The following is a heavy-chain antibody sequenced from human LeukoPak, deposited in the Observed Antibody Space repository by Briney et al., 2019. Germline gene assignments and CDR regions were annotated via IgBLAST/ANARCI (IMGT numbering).Heavy chain of an antibody. D-gene: IGHD2-15*01. V-gene: IGHV4-39*07. CDR3: AGRPCSGGSCYGNDAFDI. CDR2: IYYSGST. J-gene: IGHJ3*02. CDR1: GGSISSSSYY. Sequence: SETLSLTCTVSGGSISSSSYYWGWIRQPPGKGLEWIGSIYYSGSTYYNPSLKSRVTISVDTSKNQFSLKLSSVTAADTAVYYCAGRPCSGGSCYGNDAFDIWGQGTMVTVSS.